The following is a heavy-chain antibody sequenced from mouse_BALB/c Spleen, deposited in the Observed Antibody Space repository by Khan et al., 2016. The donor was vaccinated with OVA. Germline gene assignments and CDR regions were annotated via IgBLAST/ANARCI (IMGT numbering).Heavy chain of an antibody. J-gene: IGHJ4*01. Sequence: IQLVQSGPELKKPGVTVKISCKASGYTFTTYGMNWVKQAPGKGLKWMGWINTYTGEPTYVDDFKGRFAFSLETSASTAYLQINNLKNEDTATNFCARVGYSGTMDYWGQGTSVTVSS. CDR3: ARVGYSGTMDY. V-gene: IGHV9-3-1*01. CDR2: INTYTGEP. D-gene: IGHD2-14*01. CDR1: GYTFTTYG.